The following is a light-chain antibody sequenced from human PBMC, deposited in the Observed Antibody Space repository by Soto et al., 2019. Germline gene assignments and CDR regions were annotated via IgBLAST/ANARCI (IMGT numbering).Light chain of an antibody. CDR1: SSDVGSYNL. J-gene: IGLJ2*01. CDR2: EGS. CDR3: CSYAGSSTN. Sequence: QSALTQPASVSGSPGQSITISCTGTSSDVGSYNLVSWYQQHPGKAPKLMIYEGSKRPSGVSNRFSGSKSGNTASLTISGLQAEDEADYSCCSYAGSSTNFGGGNKLTVL. V-gene: IGLV2-23*01.